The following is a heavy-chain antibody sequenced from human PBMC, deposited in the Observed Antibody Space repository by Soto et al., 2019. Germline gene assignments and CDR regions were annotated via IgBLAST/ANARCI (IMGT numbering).Heavy chain of an antibody. CDR1: GGTFSSYA. J-gene: IGHJ6*02. CDR2: IIPLFGTA. Sequence: QVQLVQSGAEVKKPGSSVKVSCKASGGTFSSYAISWVRQAPGQGLEWMGGIIPLFGTANYAQKFQGRVTITADESTSTAYMELSSLRSEDTAVYYCARASDSIAVAGTAFTTMDVWGQGTTVTVSS. D-gene: IGHD6-19*01. V-gene: IGHV1-69*12. CDR3: ARASDSIAVAGTAFTTMDV.